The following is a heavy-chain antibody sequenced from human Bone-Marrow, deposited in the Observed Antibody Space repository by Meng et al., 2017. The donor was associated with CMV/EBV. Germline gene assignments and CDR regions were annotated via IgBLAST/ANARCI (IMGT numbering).Heavy chain of an antibody. CDR2: ISGSGGST. CDR3: AKDHNEDTAMVGHYYYYGMDV. J-gene: IGHJ6*01. Sequence: GESLKISCAASGFTFSSYAMSWVRQAPGKGLEWVSAISGSGGSTYYADSVKGRFTISRDNSKNTLYLQMNSLRAEDTAVYYCAKDHNEDTAMVGHYYYYGMDVWGPGTTVTVYS. D-gene: IGHD5-18*01. CDR1: GFTFSSYA. V-gene: IGHV3-23*01.